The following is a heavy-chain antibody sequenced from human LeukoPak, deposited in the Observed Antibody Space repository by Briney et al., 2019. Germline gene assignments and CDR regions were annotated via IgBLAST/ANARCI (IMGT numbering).Heavy chain of an antibody. CDR1: GFTFSSYA. CDR3: AKGVGYFGWYFDL. J-gene: IGHJ2*01. CDR2: ISGSGGII. Sequence: GGSLRLSCAASGFTFSSYAMSWVRQAPGKGLEWVSAISGSGGIIYYADSVKGRFTISRDNSKNTLYLQMNSLRAEDTAVYYCAKGVGYFGWYFDLWGRGTLVTVSS. D-gene: IGHD2-8*02. V-gene: IGHV3-23*01.